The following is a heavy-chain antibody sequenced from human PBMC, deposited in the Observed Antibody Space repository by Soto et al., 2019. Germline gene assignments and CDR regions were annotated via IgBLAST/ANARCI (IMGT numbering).Heavy chain of an antibody. CDR3: ARRYGGNFDY. Sequence: SETLSLTCAVYGGSFSGYYWSWFRQPPGKGLEWIGEINHSGSTNYNPSLKSRVTISVDTSKNQFSLKVSSVTAADTAVYYCARRYGGNFDYWGQGTLVTVSS. J-gene: IGHJ4*02. D-gene: IGHD1-26*01. CDR1: GGSFSGYY. CDR2: INHSGST. V-gene: IGHV4-34*01.